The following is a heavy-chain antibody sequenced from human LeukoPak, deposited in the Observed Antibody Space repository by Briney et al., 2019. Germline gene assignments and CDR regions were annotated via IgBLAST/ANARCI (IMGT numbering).Heavy chain of an antibody. CDR3: ARGGVVTITTLDY. CDR2: ISRSSSTI. Sequence: PGGSLRLSCAASGFTFSSYSMNWVRQAPGKGLEWVSYISRSSSTIHYADSVKGRFTISRDNSKNTLYLQMNSLRAEDTAMYYCARGGVVTITTLDYWGQGTLVTVSS. D-gene: IGHD3-22*01. J-gene: IGHJ4*02. CDR1: GFTFSSYS. V-gene: IGHV3-48*01.